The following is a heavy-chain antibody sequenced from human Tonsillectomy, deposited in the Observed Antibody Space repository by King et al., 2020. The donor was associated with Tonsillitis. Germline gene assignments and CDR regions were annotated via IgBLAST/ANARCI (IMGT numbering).Heavy chain of an antibody. Sequence: QLQESGPGLVKPSETLSLTCTVSGYSISGGSYWGWIRQPPGKGLEWIASVYRSGNTYYNPSLRGRVTISVDTSKNQFSLKVNSVTAADTAVYYCASNYISSSDSNNWFDPWGQGTLVTVSS. J-gene: IGHJ5*02. CDR1: GYSISGGSY. CDR2: VYRSGNT. D-gene: IGHD6-6*01. V-gene: IGHV4-38-2*02. CDR3: ASNYISSSDSNNWFDP.